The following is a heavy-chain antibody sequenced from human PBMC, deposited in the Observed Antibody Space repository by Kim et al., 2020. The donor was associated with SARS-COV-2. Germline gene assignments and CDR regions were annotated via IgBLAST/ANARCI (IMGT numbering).Heavy chain of an antibody. CDR3: ARDFDY. V-gene: IGHV6-1*01. Sequence: RSKWYNDDAVSVKSRITINPDTSKNQFSLQLNSVTPEDTAVYYCARDFDYWGQGTLVTVSS. J-gene: IGHJ4*02. CDR2: RSKWYN.